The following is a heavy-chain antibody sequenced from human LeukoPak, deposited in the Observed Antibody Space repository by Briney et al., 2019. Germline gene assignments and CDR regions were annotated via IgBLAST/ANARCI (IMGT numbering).Heavy chain of an antibody. J-gene: IGHJ3*02. CDR1: GFTFSSYA. CDR3: AKDRGYNYGGAFDI. Sequence: GGPLRLSCAASGFTFSSYAMSWVRQSPGKGLEWVSAISGGGGSTYYADFVKGRFTISRDSSKDTLYLQMNSLRAEDTAVYYCAKDRGYNYGGAFDIWGQGTMVTVSS. CDR2: ISGGGGST. D-gene: IGHD5-18*01. V-gene: IGHV3-23*01.